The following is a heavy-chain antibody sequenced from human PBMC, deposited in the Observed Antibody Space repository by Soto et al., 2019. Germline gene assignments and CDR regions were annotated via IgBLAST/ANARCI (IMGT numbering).Heavy chain of an antibody. D-gene: IGHD1-26*01. Sequence: QVQLVQSGAEVKKPGSSVKVSCKVSGGTFSSYAISWVRQAPGQGLEWMGGIIPIFGTANYAQKFQGRVTITADESTSTAYMELSSLRSEDTAVYYSARTPISEGATKRGRNDYWGQGTLVTVSS. V-gene: IGHV1-69*12. CDR2: IIPIFGTA. J-gene: IGHJ4*02. CDR1: GGTFSSYA. CDR3: ARTPISEGATKRGRNDY.